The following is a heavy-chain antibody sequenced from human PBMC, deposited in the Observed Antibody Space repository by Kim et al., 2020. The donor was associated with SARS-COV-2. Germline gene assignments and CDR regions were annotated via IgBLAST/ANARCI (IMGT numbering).Heavy chain of an antibody. D-gene: IGHD4-17*01. CDR1: GGTFSSYA. CDR3: ARQPFRTTPVAFDI. V-gene: IGHV1-69*13. CDR2: IIPIFGTA. Sequence: SVKVSCKASGGTFSSYAISWVRQAPGQGLEWMGGIIPIFGTANYAQKFQGRVTITADESMSTAYMELSSLRSEDTAVYYCARQPFRTTPVAFDIWGQGTMVTVSS. J-gene: IGHJ3*02.